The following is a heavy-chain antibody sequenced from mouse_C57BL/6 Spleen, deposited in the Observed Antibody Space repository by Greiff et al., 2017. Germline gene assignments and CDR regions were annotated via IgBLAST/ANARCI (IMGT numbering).Heavy chain of an antibody. V-gene: IGHV1-18*01. D-gene: IGHD2-1*01. CDR2: INPNNGGT. J-gene: IGHJ3*01. CDR1: GYTFTDYN. Sequence: EVQLQQSGPELVKPGASVKIPCKASGYTFTDYNMDWVKQSHGKSLEWIGDINPNNGGTIYNQKFKGKATLTVDKSSSTAYMELRSLTSEDTAVYYCARGFYGNYVGWFAYWGQGTLVTVSA. CDR3: ARGFYGNYVGWFAY.